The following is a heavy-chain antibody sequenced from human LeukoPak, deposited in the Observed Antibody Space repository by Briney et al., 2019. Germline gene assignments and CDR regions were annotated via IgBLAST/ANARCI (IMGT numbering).Heavy chain of an antibody. D-gene: IGHD6-13*01. CDR3: ARGRAAAGTSSRGIDY. J-gene: IGHJ4*02. CDR1: GFTFSSYS. CDR2: ISSSSSTI. Sequence: PGGSLRLSCAASGFTFSSYSMNWVRQAQGKGWEGVSYISSSSSTIYYADSVKGRFTISRDNAKNSLYLQMNSLRVEDTAVYYCARGRAAAGTSSRGIDYWGQGTLVTVSS. V-gene: IGHV3-48*01.